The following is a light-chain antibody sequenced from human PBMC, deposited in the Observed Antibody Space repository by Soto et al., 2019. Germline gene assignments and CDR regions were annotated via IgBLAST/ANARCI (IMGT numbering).Light chain of an antibody. V-gene: IGKV3-15*01. Sequence: VMTQAPATISVSPGERAALSCRASQSVSTNLAWYQQKPGQPPRLLIYFASTRATAVPARFSGSGSGTEFTLTISSLQSEDFAVYYCQQYNNWPPITFGQGTRLEIK. CDR2: FAS. J-gene: IGKJ5*01. CDR1: QSVSTN. CDR3: QQYNNWPPIT.